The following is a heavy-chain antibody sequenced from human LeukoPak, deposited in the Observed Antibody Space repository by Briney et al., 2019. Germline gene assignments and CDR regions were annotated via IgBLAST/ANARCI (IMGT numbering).Heavy chain of an antibody. V-gene: IGHV7-4-1*02. CDR2: TNTNTGNP. J-gene: IGHJ3*02. CDR3: ARDFTTSSGYYYVVRVWAFDI. CDR1: GYTFTSYA. Sequence: GASVKVSCKASGYTFTSYAMNWVRQAPGQGLEWMGWTNTNTGNPTYAQGFTGRFVFSLDTSVSTAYLQISSLKAEDTAVYYCARDFTTSSGYYYVVRVWAFDIWGQGTMVTVSS. D-gene: IGHD3-22*01.